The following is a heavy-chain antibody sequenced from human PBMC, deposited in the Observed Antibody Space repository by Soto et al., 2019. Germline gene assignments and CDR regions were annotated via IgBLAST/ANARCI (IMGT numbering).Heavy chain of an antibody. CDR2: IDPSDSYT. CDR1: VYSFTGYW. Sequence: GESLKISCKGSVYSFTGYWITWVRQMPVKGLEWMGRIDPSDSYTNYSPSFQGHVTISADKSISTAYLQWSSLKASDTDMYYCARHDGSSGSVEYWGKGTRVTVSS. J-gene: IGHJ4*02. CDR3: ARHDGSSGSVEY. D-gene: IGHD1-26*01. V-gene: IGHV5-10-1*01.